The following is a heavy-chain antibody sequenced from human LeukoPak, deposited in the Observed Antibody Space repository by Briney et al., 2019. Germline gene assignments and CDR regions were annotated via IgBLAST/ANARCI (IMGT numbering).Heavy chain of an antibody. J-gene: IGHJ4*02. CDR2: IYYSGST. V-gene: IGHV4-59*01. CDR1: GGSISSYY. D-gene: IGHD5-18*01. CDR3: ARGAAGYSYG. Sequence: SETLTLTCTVSGGSISSYYWSWIRQPPGKGLEWIGHIYYSGSTNYNPSLKSRVTISIDTSKNQFSLRLSSVTAADTAVYYCARGAAGYSYGWGQGTLVTVSS.